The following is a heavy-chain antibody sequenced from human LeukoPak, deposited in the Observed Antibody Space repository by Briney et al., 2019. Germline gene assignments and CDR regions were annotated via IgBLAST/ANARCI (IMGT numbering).Heavy chain of an antibody. CDR3: AREPTTVSPPG. CDR1: GFSFSSYS. V-gene: IGHV3-21*01. Sequence: WGALSLTCAASGFSFSSYSMNWVRQAPGKGLEWVSSISSSGAYIFYADSVKGRFTISRDNAKNSLYLQMNSLRAEDTAVYYCAREPTTVSPPGWGQGTLVTVSS. CDR2: ISSSGAYI. D-gene: IGHD4-11*01. J-gene: IGHJ4*02.